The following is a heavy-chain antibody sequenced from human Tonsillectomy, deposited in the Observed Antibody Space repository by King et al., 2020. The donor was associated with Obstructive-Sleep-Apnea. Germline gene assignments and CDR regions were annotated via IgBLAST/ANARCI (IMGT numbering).Heavy chain of an antibody. J-gene: IGHJ4*02. CDR2: INPDTGDT. V-gene: IGHV1-2*07. D-gene: IGHD5-12*01. Sequence: VQLVQSGAEVKKPGASVKVSCKASGYTFTGYYMHWVRQAPGQGLEGRGGINPDTGDTNFAHNFQGRGTMTRETSISTAYMELSRLRSDDTAVYYCARNSGYDYYFDYWGQGTLATVSS. CDR3: ARNSGYDYYFDY. CDR1: GYTFTGYY.